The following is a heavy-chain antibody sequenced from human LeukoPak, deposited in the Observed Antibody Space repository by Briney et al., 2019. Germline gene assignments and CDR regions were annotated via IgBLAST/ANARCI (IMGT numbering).Heavy chain of an antibody. D-gene: IGHD7-27*01. CDR1: GFTFSDSA. CDR3: ARDDFGPANWGPGAY. Sequence: GGSLRLSCAASGFTFSDSAIHWVRQASGKGLEWVGRIRGKGYSDPPAYAASVKGRFTISRDNSKNTLYLQMNSLRAEDTAVYYCARDDFGPANWGPGAYWGQGSLVTVSS. J-gene: IGHJ4*02. V-gene: IGHV3-73*01. CDR2: IRGKGYSDPP.